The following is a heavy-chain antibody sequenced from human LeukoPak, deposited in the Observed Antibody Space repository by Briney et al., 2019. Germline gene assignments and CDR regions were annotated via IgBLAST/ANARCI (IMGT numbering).Heavy chain of an antibody. CDR2: ISSSSSTI. Sequence: GGSLRLSCAASGFTFSSYSMNWVRQAPGKGLEWVSYISSSSSTIYYADSVKGRFTISRDNAKNSLYLQMNSLRAEDTAVYYCARDLGTSCGGDCYTDAFDIWGQGTMVTVSS. CDR1: GFTFSSYS. D-gene: IGHD2-21*02. CDR3: ARDLGTSCGGDCYTDAFDI. J-gene: IGHJ3*02. V-gene: IGHV3-48*04.